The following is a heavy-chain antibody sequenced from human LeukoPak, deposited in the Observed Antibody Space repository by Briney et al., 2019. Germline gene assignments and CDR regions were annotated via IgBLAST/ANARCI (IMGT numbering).Heavy chain of an antibody. CDR3: ARQPRITMIVVVRNWFDP. V-gene: IGHV4-59*08. J-gene: IGHJ5*02. Sequence: SGTLSLTCTVSGGSTSSYYWSWIRQPPGKGLEWIGYIYYSGSTNYNPSLKSRVTISVDTSKNQFSLKLNSVTAADTAVYYCARQPRITMIVVVRNWFDPWGQGTPVTVSS. D-gene: IGHD3-22*01. CDR1: GGSTSSYY. CDR2: IYYSGST.